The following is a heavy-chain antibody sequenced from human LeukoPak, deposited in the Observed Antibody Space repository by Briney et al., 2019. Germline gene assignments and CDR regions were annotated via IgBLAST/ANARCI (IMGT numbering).Heavy chain of an antibody. CDR3: TTEVFLEWELPPGFDY. CDR1: GFTFSNAW. J-gene: IGHJ4*02. Sequence: GGSLRLSCAASGFTFSNAWMSWVRQAPGKGLEWVGRIKSKTDGGTTDYAAPVKGRFTISRDDSKNTLYLQMNSLKTEDTAVYYCTTEVFLEWELPPGFDYWGQGTLVTVSS. V-gene: IGHV3-15*01. CDR2: IKSKTDGGTT. D-gene: IGHD1-26*01.